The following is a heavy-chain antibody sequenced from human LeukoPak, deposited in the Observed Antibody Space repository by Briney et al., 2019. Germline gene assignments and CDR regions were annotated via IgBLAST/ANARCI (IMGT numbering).Heavy chain of an antibody. V-gene: IGHV3-9*01. D-gene: IGHD5-24*01. CDR2: ISWNSGSI. CDR1: GFTFDDYA. Sequence: GGFLRLSCAASGFTFDDYAMHWVRQAPGKGLEWVSGISWNSGSIGYADSVKGRFTISRDNAKNSLYLQMNSLRAEDTALYYCAKGFRVMATTDFDYWGQGTLVTVSS. CDR3: AKGFRVMATTDFDY. J-gene: IGHJ4*02.